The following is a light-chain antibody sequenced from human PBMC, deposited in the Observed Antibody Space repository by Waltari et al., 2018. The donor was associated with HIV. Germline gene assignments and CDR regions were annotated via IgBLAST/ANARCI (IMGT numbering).Light chain of an antibody. J-gene: IGLJ2*01. V-gene: IGLV3-25*03. CDR3: QSADSSGRS. CDR1: PLPKTF. Sequence: SDQVTPTPPVSVSPGPTARITRSGAPLPKTFVYWYQQKPGQAPVVVIYKEKERPSGIPERFSGSSSGTRATLTISGVEAEDEADYYCQSADSSGRSFGGGTKLTVL. CDR2: KEK.